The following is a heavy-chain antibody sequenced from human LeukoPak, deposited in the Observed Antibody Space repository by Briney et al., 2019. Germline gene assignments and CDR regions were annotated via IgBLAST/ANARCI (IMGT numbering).Heavy chain of an antibody. CDR3: ARDRHSVRGVIIKKAKDYYMDV. CDR2: ISSSSSYI. V-gene: IGHV3-21*01. D-gene: IGHD3-10*01. J-gene: IGHJ6*03. CDR1: GFIFSSYS. Sequence: SGGSLRLSCAASGFIFSSYSMNWLRQAPGKGLEWVSSISSSSSYIYYAGSVKGRFTISRDNAKNSLYLQMNSLRAEDTAVYYCARDRHSVRGVIIKKAKDYYMDVWGKGTTVTISS.